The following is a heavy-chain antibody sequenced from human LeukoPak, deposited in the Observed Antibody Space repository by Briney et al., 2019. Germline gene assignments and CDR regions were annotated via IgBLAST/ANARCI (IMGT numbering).Heavy chain of an antibody. V-gene: IGHV1-2*02. Sequence: ASVKVSCKASGYTFTGYYIHWVRQVPGQGLEWMGWINPNSGGTNYPQKFQGRVTMTRDTSISTAYMELSSLRSDDTAVYYCARGGWELVAAYFDYWGQGTLVTVSS. CDR2: INPNSGGT. CDR1: GYTFTGYY. D-gene: IGHD1-26*01. CDR3: ARGGWELVAAYFDY. J-gene: IGHJ4*02.